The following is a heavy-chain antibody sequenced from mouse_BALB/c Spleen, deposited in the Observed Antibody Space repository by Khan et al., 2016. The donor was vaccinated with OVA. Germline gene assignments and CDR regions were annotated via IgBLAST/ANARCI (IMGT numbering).Heavy chain of an antibody. D-gene: IGHD2-10*02. V-gene: IGHV2-6-4*01. Sequence: QVTLKESGPGLVAPSQSLSITCTVSGFSLSRYSVHWVRQPPGKGLEWLGMIWSGGSTDYNSALTSRLSISKDHSKSQVFLKMKSLQTGCTAMYDCSRKKYGNYGSLDLWGQGTSVTVSS. CDR1: GFSLSRYS. J-gene: IGHJ4*01. CDR2: IWSGGST. CDR3: SRKKYGNYGSLDL.